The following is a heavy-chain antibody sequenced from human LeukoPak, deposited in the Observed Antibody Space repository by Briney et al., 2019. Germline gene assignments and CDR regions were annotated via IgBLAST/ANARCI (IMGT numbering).Heavy chain of an antibody. CDR3: AKYGGSGWVIDN. Sequence: PSETLSLTCTVSGGSISSYYWTWIRQPPGKGLEWIGYIYYTGATSYNPSLKSRVTISVDTSKNRFSLKVTSVTTADTAVYYCAKYGGSGWVIDNWGQGTLVTVSS. J-gene: IGHJ4*02. V-gene: IGHV4-59*08. CDR2: IYYTGAT. CDR1: GGSISSYY. D-gene: IGHD6-19*01.